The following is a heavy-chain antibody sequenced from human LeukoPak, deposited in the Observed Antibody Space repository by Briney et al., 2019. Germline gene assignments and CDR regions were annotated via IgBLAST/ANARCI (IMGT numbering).Heavy chain of an antibody. J-gene: IGHJ6*02. CDR2: ISWNSGSI. Sequence: GRSLRLSCAASGFTFDDYAMHWVRQAPGKGLEWVSGISWNSGSIGYVDSVKGRFTISRDNAKNSLYLQMNSLRAEDTALYYCAKAYSSDWYRWTGAGYYYYGMDVWGQGTTVTVSS. CDR1: GFTFDDYA. D-gene: IGHD6-19*01. V-gene: IGHV3-9*01. CDR3: AKAYSSDWYRWTGAGYYYYGMDV.